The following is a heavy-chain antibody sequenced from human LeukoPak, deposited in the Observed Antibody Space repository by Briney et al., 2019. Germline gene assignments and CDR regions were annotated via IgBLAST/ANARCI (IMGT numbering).Heavy chain of an antibody. J-gene: IGHJ6*02. V-gene: IGHV1-46*01. D-gene: IGHD2-21*02. CDR3: ARRVTAIGYYYYGMDV. Sequence: GASVKVSCKASGYTFTSYYMHWVRQAPGQGLEWMGIINPSGGSTSYAQKFQGRVTMTTDTSTSTAYMELRSLRSDDTAVYYCARRVTAIGYYYYGMDVWGQGTTVTVSS. CDR2: INPSGGST. CDR1: GYTFTSYY.